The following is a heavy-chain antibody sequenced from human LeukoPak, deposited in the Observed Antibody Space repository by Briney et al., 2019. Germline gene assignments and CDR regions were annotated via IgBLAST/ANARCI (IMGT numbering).Heavy chain of an antibody. CDR2: IYPGDSDT. J-gene: IGHJ4*02. CDR1: GYSFTSYW. D-gene: IGHD3-10*01. Sequence: GESLKISCKGSGYSFTSYWIGWVRQMPGKGLEWMGIIYPGDSDTRYSPSFRGQVTISADKSISTAYLQWSSLKASDTAMYYCARQITLVRGVINSYFDYWGQGTLVTVSS. V-gene: IGHV5-51*01. CDR3: ARQITLVRGVINSYFDY.